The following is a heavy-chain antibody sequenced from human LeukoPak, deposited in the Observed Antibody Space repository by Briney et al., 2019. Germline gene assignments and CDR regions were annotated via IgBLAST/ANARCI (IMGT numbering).Heavy chain of an antibody. CDR3: ASSVSSPYVDKYYFDY. D-gene: IGHD3-16*01. V-gene: IGHV4-39*01. Sequence: PGGSLRLSCAASGFTVSSNYMSWVRQPPGKGLEWIGSIYYSGSTYYNPSLKSRVTISVDTSKNQFSLKLSSVTAADTAVYYCASSVSSPYVDKYYFDYWGQGTLVTVSS. CDR1: GFTVSSNY. CDR2: IYYSGST. J-gene: IGHJ4*02.